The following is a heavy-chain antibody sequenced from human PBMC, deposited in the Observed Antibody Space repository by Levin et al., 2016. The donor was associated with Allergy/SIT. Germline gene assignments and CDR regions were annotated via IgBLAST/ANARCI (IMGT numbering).Heavy chain of an antibody. Sequence: WVRQAPGQGLEWMGIINPSGGSTSYAQKFQGRVTMTRDTSTSTVYMELSSLRSEDTAVYYCARERAGIAAHNYYGMDVWGQGTTVTVSS. V-gene: IGHV1-46*01. CDR3: ARERAGIAAHNYYGMDV. CDR2: INPSGGST. J-gene: IGHJ6*02. D-gene: IGHD6-6*01.